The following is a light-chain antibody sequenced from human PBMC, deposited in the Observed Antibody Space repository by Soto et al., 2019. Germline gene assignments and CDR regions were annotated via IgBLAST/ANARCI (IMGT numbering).Light chain of an antibody. CDR3: QQYGSSHYT. CDR2: GAS. J-gene: IGKJ2*01. V-gene: IGKV3-20*01. CDR1: QSVSSSY. Sequence: EIVLTQSPGTLSLSPGERATLSCRASQSVSSSYLAWYQQKPGQAPRLLLYGASSRATGIPDRFSGSGSGTDFTLTISRLEPEDFAVYYCQQYGSSHYTFGQGTKVDI.